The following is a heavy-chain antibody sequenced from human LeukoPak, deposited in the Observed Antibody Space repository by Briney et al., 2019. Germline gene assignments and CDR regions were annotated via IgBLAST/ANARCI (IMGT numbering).Heavy chain of an antibody. CDR2: IKTQSESATT. CDR1: GVTFSNTL. V-gene: IGHV3-15*01. J-gene: IGHJ4*02. Sequence: TGGSLRVSCVVSGVTFSNTLMNWVRGAPGKGREGGGRIKTQSESATTPYPATVKGRFIISRDDSKKTIFLQMNNLKIEDTAIYFCTTDQDAYNTLASWGQGALVTVSS. CDR3: TTDQDAYNTLAS. D-gene: IGHD5-24*01.